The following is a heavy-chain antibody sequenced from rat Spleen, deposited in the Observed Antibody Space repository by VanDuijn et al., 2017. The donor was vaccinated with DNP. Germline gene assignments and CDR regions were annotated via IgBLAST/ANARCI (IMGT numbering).Heavy chain of an antibody. CDR1: GFTFNNYW. CDR2: ITSSGGST. V-gene: IGHV5-31*01. CDR3: TRHDYSNYYFDY. Sequence: EVQLVESGGDLVQPGRSLKLSCVASGFTFNNYWMTWIRQVPGKGLEWIASITSSGGSTYYQDSMKGRFIISRDNAKNTLYLQVSSLRSEDTATYYCTRHDYSNYYFDYWGRGVMVTVSS. D-gene: IGHD1-8*01. J-gene: IGHJ2*01.